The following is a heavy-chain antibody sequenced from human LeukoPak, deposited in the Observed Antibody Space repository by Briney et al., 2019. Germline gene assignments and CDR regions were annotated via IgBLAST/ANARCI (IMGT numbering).Heavy chain of an antibody. Sequence: SVKVSCKASGGTFSSYAISWVRQAPGQGFEWMGGIIPIFGTANYAQKFQGRVTITADESTSTAYMELSSLRSEDTAVYYCARDAVGATPGAFDIWGQGTMVTVSS. CDR3: ARDAVGATPGAFDI. CDR1: GGTFSSYA. J-gene: IGHJ3*02. CDR2: IIPIFGTA. D-gene: IGHD1-26*01. V-gene: IGHV1-69*13.